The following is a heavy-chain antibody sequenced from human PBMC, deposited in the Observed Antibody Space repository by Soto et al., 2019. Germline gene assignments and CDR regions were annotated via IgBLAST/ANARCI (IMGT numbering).Heavy chain of an antibody. CDR3: ARGPLDYPIPDFDY. CDR2: ISTFNSHT. CDR1: GYTFTSYG. Sequence: QVQLLQSGAEVKKPGASVKVSCKASGYTFTSYGISWVRQAPGQGLGWRGWISTFNSHTDYAQKVQGRVAMTTDRSTGTAYMELRSLRSDDTAVYYCARGPLDYPIPDFDYWGQGTLVTVSS. D-gene: IGHD2-8*01. J-gene: IGHJ4*02. V-gene: IGHV1-18*01.